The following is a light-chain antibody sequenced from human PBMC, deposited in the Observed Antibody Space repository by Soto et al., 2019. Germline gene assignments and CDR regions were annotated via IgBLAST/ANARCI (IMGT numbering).Light chain of an antibody. V-gene: IGKV1-27*01. Sequence: DIQMTQSPSSLSASIGDRVTITCRASQGITDFLAWYQQKPGKVPKLLIYAASTLQSGVPSRFSGSGSGTDFTLTISSLQPEDVATYYCHKYNSASFAFGPGTKVDIK. CDR1: QGITDF. J-gene: IGKJ3*01. CDR2: AAS. CDR3: HKYNSASFA.